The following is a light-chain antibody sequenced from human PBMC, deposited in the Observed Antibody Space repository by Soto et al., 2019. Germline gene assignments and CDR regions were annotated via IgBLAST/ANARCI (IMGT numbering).Light chain of an antibody. J-gene: IGKJ1*01. Sequence: GDRVTITCRASQSIGRWLAWYQQKPGKAPKLLIYDASSLESGVPSRFSGSGSGTDFTLTISSLQPEDFATYYCQQSYSTPRTFGQGTKVDIK. V-gene: IGKV1-39*01. CDR1: QSIGRW. CDR2: DAS. CDR3: QQSYSTPRT.